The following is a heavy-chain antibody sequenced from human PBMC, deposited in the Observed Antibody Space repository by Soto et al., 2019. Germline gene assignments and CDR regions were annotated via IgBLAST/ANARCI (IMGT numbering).Heavy chain of an antibody. Sequence: SETLSLTCTVSGGSFSSSTYYWGWIRQPPGKGLEWIGSMYSGGNTYYNPSLKSRVTVSLDTSKNHFSLKLTSVTAADTAMYYCARQPYDSTGYYYGAWGQGTLVTVSS. CDR1: GGSFSSSTYY. D-gene: IGHD3-22*01. CDR2: MYSGGNT. V-gene: IGHV4-39*01. CDR3: ARQPYDSTGYYYGA. J-gene: IGHJ5*02.